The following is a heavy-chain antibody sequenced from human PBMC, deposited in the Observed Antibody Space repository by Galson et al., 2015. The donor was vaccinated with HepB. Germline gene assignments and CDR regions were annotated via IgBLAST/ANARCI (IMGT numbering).Heavy chain of an antibody. CDR3: ARDYYDSSGPLGY. CDR1: GFTFSSYW. CDR2: IKQDGSEK. J-gene: IGHJ4*02. V-gene: IGHV3-7*01. D-gene: IGHD3-22*01. Sequence: SLRLSCAASGFTFSSYWMSWVRQAPGKGLERVANIKQDGSEKYYVDSVKGRFTISRDNAKNSLYLQMNSLRAEDTAVYYCARDYYDSSGPLGYWGQGTLVTVSS.